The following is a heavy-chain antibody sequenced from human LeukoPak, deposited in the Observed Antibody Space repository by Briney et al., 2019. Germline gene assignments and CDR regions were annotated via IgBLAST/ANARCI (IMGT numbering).Heavy chain of an antibody. J-gene: IGHJ4*02. CDR3: RWEPKY. CDR2: IYSGGST. CDR1: GFTVSNNY. V-gene: IGHV3-66*01. Sequence: GGSLRLSCAASGFTVSNNYMSWVRQTPGKGLEWVSLIYSGGSTYYADSVKGRFTISRDNSKNTLYLQMNSLRAEDTAVYYCRWEPKYWGQGTLVTVSS. D-gene: IGHD1-26*01.